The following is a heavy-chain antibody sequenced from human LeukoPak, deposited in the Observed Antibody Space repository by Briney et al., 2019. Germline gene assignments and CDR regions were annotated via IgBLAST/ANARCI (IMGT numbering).Heavy chain of an antibody. J-gene: IGHJ4*02. D-gene: IGHD3-10*01. CDR3: ARGDTMVRGVIIG. V-gene: IGHV1-2*02. CDR1: GYTFTGCY. CDR2: INPNSGGT. Sequence: ASVKVSCKASGYTFTGCYMHWVRQAPGQGLEWMGWINPNSGGTNYAQKFQGRVTMTRDTSISTAYMELSRLRSDDTAVYYCARGDTMVRGVIIGWGQGTLVTVSS.